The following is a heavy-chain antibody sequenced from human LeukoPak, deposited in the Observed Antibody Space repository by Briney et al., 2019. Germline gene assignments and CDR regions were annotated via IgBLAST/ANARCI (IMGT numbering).Heavy chain of an antibody. D-gene: IGHD4-23*01. Sequence: QPGRSLRLSCAASGFTFSSYGMHWVRQAPGKGLEWVAIIWHDGSNKYYADSVKGRFTISKDNSKATLYLQMNSLRPEDTAVYYCAKDLHGGYSSDYWGQGTLVTVFS. J-gene: IGHJ4*02. CDR3: AKDLHGGYSSDY. CDR1: GFTFSSYG. CDR2: IWHDGSNK. V-gene: IGHV3-33*06.